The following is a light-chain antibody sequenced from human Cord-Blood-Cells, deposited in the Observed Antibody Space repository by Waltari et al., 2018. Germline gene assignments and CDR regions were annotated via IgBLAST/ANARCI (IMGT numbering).Light chain of an antibody. CDR3: QQHSNWYT. Sequence: EIVLTQSPATLSLSPGERATLSCRASQSVSSYLAWYEHKPGQAPRLLIYDASNRATGIPARFSGSGSGTDFTLTISSLEPEDFAVYYGQQHSNWYTFGQGTKLEIK. CDR2: DAS. CDR1: QSVSSY. J-gene: IGKJ2*01. V-gene: IGKV3-11*01.